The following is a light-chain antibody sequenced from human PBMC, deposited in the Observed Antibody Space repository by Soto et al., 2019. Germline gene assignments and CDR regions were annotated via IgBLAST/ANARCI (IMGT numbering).Light chain of an antibody. CDR1: SSDVGGYNY. CDR2: DVS. V-gene: IGLV2-14*01. Sequence: QSALTQPASVSGSPVQSITISCTGTSSDVGGYNYVSWYQQHPGKAPKLMIYDVSNLPSGVSNRFSGSKSGNTASLTISGLQAEEEADYYCSSYTSSSTLVVFGGGTKVTFI. CDR3: SSYTSSSTLVV. J-gene: IGLJ2*01.